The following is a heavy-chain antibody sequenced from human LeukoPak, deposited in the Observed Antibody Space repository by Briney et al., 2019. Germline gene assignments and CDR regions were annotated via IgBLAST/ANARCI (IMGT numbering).Heavy chain of an antibody. Sequence: PGGSLRLSCSASGFVFSTYRMSWARQAPGKGLEGVANIKEDESERNYVDSVKGRFTISRDNAKNFMYLEMNSLRVEDTAIYYCTREYWGIDYWGQGVLVTVSS. D-gene: IGHD3-16*01. CDR3: TREYWGIDY. CDR1: GFVFSTYR. V-gene: IGHV3-7*01. J-gene: IGHJ4*02. CDR2: IKEDESER.